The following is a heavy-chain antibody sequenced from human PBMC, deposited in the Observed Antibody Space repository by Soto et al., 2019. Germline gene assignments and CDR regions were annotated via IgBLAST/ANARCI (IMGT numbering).Heavy chain of an antibody. CDR2: IYYSGST. D-gene: IGHD3-9*01. J-gene: IGHJ6*03. CDR3: ARLWTPGILTGYYNYYYYYYMDV. V-gene: IGHV4-59*08. Sequence: WIRQPPGKGLEWIGYIYYSGSTNYNPSLKSRVTIAVDTSKNQSSLKLSSVTAADTAVYYCARLWTPGILTGYYNYYYYYYMDVWGKGTTVTVSS.